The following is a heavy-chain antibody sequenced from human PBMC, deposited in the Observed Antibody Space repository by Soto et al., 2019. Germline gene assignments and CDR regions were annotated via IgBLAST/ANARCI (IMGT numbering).Heavy chain of an antibody. CDR3: ARDGAVAGYKYNWFDP. Sequence: PSETLSLTCAVYGGSFSGYYWSWIRQPPGKGLEWIGEINHSGSTNYNPSLKSRVTISVDTSKNQFSLKLSSVTAADTAVYYCARDGAVAGYKYNWFDPWGQGTLVTVYS. CDR1: GGSFSGYY. V-gene: IGHV4-34*01. D-gene: IGHD6-19*01. J-gene: IGHJ5*02. CDR2: INHSGST.